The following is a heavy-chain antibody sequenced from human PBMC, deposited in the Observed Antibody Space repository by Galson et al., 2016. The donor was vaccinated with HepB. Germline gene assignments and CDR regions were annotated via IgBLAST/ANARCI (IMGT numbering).Heavy chain of an antibody. CDR1: GGTFSNSG. V-gene: IGHV1-69*13. CDR3: ATSTVTTFSYYYYGMAV. D-gene: IGHD4-17*01. CDR2: IIPVFATA. Sequence: SVKVSCKASGGTFSNSGFTWVRQAPGQGLEWMGGIIPVFATANYAEKFQGRVTITADQTTSTAYMYLSSRRSEDTAVYYCATSTVTTFSYYYYGMAVWGQGTTVTVSS. J-gene: IGHJ6*02.